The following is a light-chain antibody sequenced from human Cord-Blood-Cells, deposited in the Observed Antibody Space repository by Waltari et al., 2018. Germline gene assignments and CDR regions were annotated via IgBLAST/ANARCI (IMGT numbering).Light chain of an antibody. CDR2: DAS. V-gene: IGKV3-11*01. CDR3: QQRSNWLT. J-gene: IGKJ4*01. Sequence: DIVLTQSPATLSSSPGERATLSCRASQSVSSYLACYQQKPGQAPRLLIHDASNRSTGIPARFSGSGSGTDFTLTISSLEPEDFAVYYCQQRSNWLTFGGGTKVEIK. CDR1: QSVSSY.